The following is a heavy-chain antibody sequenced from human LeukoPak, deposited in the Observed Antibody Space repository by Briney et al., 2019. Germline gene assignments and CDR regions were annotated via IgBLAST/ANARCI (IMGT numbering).Heavy chain of an antibody. V-gene: IGHV2-70*11. D-gene: IGHD3-9*01. J-gene: IGHJ4*02. CDR1: GFSLSTSGMC. CDR3: ARTHYDILTGYYHPYFDY. Sequence: SGPTLVNPTQTLTLTCTFSGFSLSTSGMCVSWIRQPPGKALEWLARIDWDDDKYYSTSLKTRLTISKDTSKNQVVLTMTNMDPVDTATYYCARTHYDILTGYYHPYFDYWGQGTLVTVSS. CDR2: IDWDDDK.